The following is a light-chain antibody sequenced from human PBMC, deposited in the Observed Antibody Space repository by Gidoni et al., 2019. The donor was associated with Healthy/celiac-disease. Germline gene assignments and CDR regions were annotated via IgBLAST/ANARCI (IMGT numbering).Light chain of an antibody. J-gene: IGKJ2*01. CDR1: QSISSW. V-gene: IGKV1-5*01. Sequence: DIQMTQSPSTLSASVGDSVTITCRASQSISSWLAWYQQKPGKAPKLLIYDDSSLESGVPSRFGGSGSGTEFTLTISSLQPDDFATYYCKQYNRIWSTFGQGTKLEIK. CDR2: DDS. CDR3: KQYNRIWST.